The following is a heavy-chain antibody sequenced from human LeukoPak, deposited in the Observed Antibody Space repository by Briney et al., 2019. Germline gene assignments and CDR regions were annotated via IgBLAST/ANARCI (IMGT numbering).Heavy chain of an antibody. Sequence: GASVKVSCKASGYTFTGYYMHWVRQAPGQGLEWMGWINPNSGGTNYAQKFQGRVTMTRDTSISTAYMELSRQRSDDTAVYYCARLRDGYNYGFDYWGQGTLVTVSS. CDR2: INPNSGGT. V-gene: IGHV1-2*02. J-gene: IGHJ4*02. D-gene: IGHD5-24*01. CDR3: ARLRDGYNYGFDY. CDR1: GYTFTGYY.